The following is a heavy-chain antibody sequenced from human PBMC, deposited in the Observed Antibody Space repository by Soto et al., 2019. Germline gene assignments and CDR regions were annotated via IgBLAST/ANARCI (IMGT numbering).Heavy chain of an antibody. J-gene: IGHJ3*02. CDR2: IIPIFGTA. CDR1: GGTFSSYA. V-gene: IGHV1-69*01. Sequence: QVQRVQSGAEVKKPGSSVTVSCKASGGTFSSYAISWVRQAPGHGLECMGGIIPIFGTANYAQKFQGRVTITADESTSTAYMELSSLRSEDTAVYYCARDTLGVVIMGWCDAFDIWGQGTMVTVSS. CDR3: ARDTLGVVIMGWCDAFDI. D-gene: IGHD3-3*01.